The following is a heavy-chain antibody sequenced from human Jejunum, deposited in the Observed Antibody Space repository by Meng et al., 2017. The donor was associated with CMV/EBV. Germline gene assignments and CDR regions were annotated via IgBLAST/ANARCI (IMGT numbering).Heavy chain of an antibody. Sequence: VPGGSRGLYYWNWIRQSPGKGLEWIGYIYYSGRTNYNPSLRSRVTISLDKSKNQLSLKLSSVTAADTAVYYCARGPTNGSPTGFDYWGQGTLVTVSS. D-gene: IGHD1-26*01. CDR3: ARGPTNGSPTGFDY. CDR1: GGSRGLYY. CDR2: IYYSGRT. J-gene: IGHJ4*02. V-gene: IGHV4-59*01.